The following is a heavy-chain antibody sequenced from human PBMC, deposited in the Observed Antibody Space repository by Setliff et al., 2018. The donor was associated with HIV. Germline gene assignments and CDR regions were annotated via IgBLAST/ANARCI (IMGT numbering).Heavy chain of an antibody. D-gene: IGHD6-19*01. CDR3: ARQFPPYHSGAHYSDL. J-gene: IGHJ5*02. CDR1: GGSITPHY. CDR2: IYYSGST. V-gene: IGHV4-59*11. Sequence: TSETLSLTCTVSGGSITPHYWSWIRQPPGKGLEWIGLIYYSGSTNYSPSPKSRVTISVDLSKNQFSLKLTSVTAADAAIYYCARQFPPYHSGAHYSDLWSQGTLVTVSS.